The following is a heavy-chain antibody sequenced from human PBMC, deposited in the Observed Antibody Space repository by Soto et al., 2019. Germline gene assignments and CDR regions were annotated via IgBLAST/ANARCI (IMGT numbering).Heavy chain of an antibody. CDR2: IKSKTDGGTT. D-gene: IGHD3-16*02. CDR1: GFTFSNAW. J-gene: IGHJ4*02. Sequence: EVQLVESGGGLVKPGGSLRLSCAASGFTFSNAWMSWVRQAPGKGLEWVGRIKSKTDGGTTDYAAPVKGRFTISRDDSKTTLYLHRNSRKAEGAAVYYGTTRLMMKTFGGYIGRRGTYFAFRGQGTLITVS. CDR3: TTRLMMKTFGGYIGRRGTYFAF. V-gene: IGHV3-15*01.